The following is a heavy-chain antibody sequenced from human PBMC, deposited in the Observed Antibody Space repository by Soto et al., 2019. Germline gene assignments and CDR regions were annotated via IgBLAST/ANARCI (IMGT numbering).Heavy chain of an antibody. CDR3: ARVPPGDSYGFYYYGMDV. J-gene: IGHJ6*02. Sequence: SETLSLTCAVSGGSISSSNWWSWVRQPPGKGLEWIGEIYHSGSTNYNPSLKSRVTISVDKPKNQFSLKLSSVTAADTAVYYCARVPPGDSYGFYYYGMDVWGQGTTVTVSS. D-gene: IGHD5-18*01. CDR2: IYHSGST. CDR1: GGSISSSNW. V-gene: IGHV4-4*02.